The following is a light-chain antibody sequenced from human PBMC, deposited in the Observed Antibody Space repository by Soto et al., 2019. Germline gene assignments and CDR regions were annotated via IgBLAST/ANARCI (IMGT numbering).Light chain of an antibody. CDR1: SSDVGTYDY. V-gene: IGLV2-14*01. CDR2: DVS. Sequence: PVLTHPVSVSGSDGQSITISFTGTSSDVGTYDYVSWYQQYPGKAPNLMIYDVSNRPSGVSNRFSGSKSVNTASLTISGLQAEDEADYYCISYTRTSTYVFGAGTKVTVL. CDR3: ISYTRTSTYV. J-gene: IGLJ1*01.